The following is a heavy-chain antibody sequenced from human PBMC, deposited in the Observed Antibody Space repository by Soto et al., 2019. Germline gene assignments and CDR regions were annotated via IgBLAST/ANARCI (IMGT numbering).Heavy chain of an antibody. V-gene: IGHV4-34*01. D-gene: IGHD6-6*01. CDR1: GGSFSGYY. Sequence: PSETLSLACAVYGGSFSGYYWSWVVQPLGKGLVWIGEINHSGSTNYNPSLKSRVTISVDTSKNQFSLKLSSVTAADTAVYYCARTTQTYSSSSSYYYYYMDVWGKGTTVTVSS. CDR3: ARTTQTYSSSSSYYYYYMDV. CDR2: INHSGST. J-gene: IGHJ6*03.